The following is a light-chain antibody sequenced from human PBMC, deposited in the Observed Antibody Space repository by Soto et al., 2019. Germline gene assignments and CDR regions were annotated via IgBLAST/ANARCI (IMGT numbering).Light chain of an antibody. CDR2: EVS. CDR1: QSLLYSDGKTF. V-gene: IGKV2-30*01. CDR3: MQGTHWPLN. Sequence: EVVMTQSPLSLPVTLGQPASIFCRSSQSLLYSDGKTFLTWFHQRPGQAPRRLIYEVSNRDSGVPDRFSGSGSGTDFTLKISRVEAEDVGVYYCMQGTHWPLNVGGGTKVEIK. J-gene: IGKJ4*01.